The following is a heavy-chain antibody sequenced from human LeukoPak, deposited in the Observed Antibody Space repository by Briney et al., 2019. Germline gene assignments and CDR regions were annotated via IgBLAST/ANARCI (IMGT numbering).Heavy chain of an antibody. CDR2: ISSTGSSI. CDR1: GFTFSYYT. Sequence: GGSLRLSCAAAGFTFSYYTMSWVRQAPGKGLEWVSSISSTGSSIYYADSVKGRFTISRDNAKNSLYLQVSSLRVEDTAVYYCARDDVAWNDVHWFDPWGQGTLVTVSS. D-gene: IGHD1-1*01. CDR3: ARDDVAWNDVHWFDP. V-gene: IGHV3-21*01. J-gene: IGHJ5*02.